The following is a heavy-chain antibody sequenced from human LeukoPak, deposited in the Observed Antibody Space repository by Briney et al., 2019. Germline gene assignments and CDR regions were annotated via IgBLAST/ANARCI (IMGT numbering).Heavy chain of an antibody. D-gene: IGHD3-10*01. Sequence: SGGSLRLSCAASGFTFSSYAMSWVRQAPGKGLEWVSGISWNSDNIGYADSVKGRFTISRDNAKNSLYLQMNSLRPEDTALYYCAKDGLYASGLGNWFDPWGQGTLVTVSS. CDR2: ISWNSDNI. CDR3: AKDGLYASGLGNWFDP. V-gene: IGHV3-9*01. CDR1: GFTFSSYA. J-gene: IGHJ5*02.